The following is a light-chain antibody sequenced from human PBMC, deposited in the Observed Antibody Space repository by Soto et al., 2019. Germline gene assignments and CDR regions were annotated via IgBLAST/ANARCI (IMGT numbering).Light chain of an antibody. CDR1: SSNIGAGYD. V-gene: IGLV1-40*01. J-gene: IGLJ2*01. CDR3: QSYDSSLSAL. CDR2: GNS. Sequence: QTVVTQPPSVSGAPGQRVTISCTGSSSNIGAGYDVHWYQQLPGTAPKLLIYGNSNRPSGVPDRFSGSKSGTAASLAITGLQAEYEADYYCQSYDSSLSALFGGGTKLTV.